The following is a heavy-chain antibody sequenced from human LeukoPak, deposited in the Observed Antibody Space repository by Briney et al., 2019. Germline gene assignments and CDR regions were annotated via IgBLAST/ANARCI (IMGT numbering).Heavy chain of an antibody. CDR1: GFTVSSNY. D-gene: IGHD6-13*01. CDR3: AKDQWGSSWLHDAFDI. Sequence: GGSLRLSCAASGFTVSSNYMSWVRQAPGKGLEWVSAISGSGGSTYYADSVKGRFTISRDNSKNTLYLQMNSLRAEDTAVYYCAKDQWGSSWLHDAFDIWGQGTVVTVSS. V-gene: IGHV3-23*01. CDR2: ISGSGGST. J-gene: IGHJ3*02.